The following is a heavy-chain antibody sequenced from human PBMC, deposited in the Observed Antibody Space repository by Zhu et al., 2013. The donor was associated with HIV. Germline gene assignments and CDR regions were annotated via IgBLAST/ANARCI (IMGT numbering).Heavy chain of an antibody. CDR1: GYTLTELS. V-gene: IGHV1-2*02. CDR2: INPNSGGT. Sequence: QVQLVQSGAEVRKPGASVRLSCKVSGYTLTELSMHWVRQAPGQGLEWMGWINPNSGGTNYAQKFQGRVTMTRDTSISTAYMELSRLRSDDTAVYYCARVGLDIVVVVAATVFDYWGQGTLVTVSS. CDR3: ARVGLDIVVVVAATVFDY. D-gene: IGHD2-15*01. J-gene: IGHJ4*02.